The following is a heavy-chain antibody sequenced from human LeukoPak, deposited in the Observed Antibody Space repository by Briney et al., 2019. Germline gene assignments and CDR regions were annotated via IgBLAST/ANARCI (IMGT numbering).Heavy chain of an antibody. CDR1: GFTFSSYP. CDR3: AKIDGSSGCFDY. Sequence: GGSLRLSCEASGFTFSSYPMSWVRQAPGKGLEWVSAISGSGGSTYYADSVKGRFTISRDNSKNTLYLQMNSLRAEDTAVYYCAKIDGSSGCFDYWGQGTLVTVSS. D-gene: IGHD6-19*01. CDR2: ISGSGGST. J-gene: IGHJ4*02. V-gene: IGHV3-23*01.